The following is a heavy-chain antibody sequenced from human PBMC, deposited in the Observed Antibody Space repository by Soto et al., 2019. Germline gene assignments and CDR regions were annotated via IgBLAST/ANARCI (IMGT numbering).Heavy chain of an antibody. J-gene: IGHJ4*02. CDR3: ARSGDNYNRLDY. CDR2: SSNSGTFS. D-gene: IGHD1-1*01. V-gene: IGHV3-11*06. CDR1: GFTFSYYY. Sequence: GGSLRVSCEGSGFTFSYYYISWIGQAPGKGLEWISYSSNSGTFSRYADSVKGRFSISRDNTKNLLYLQMNSLRAEDTAVYYCARSGDNYNRLDYWGQGTPVTVSS.